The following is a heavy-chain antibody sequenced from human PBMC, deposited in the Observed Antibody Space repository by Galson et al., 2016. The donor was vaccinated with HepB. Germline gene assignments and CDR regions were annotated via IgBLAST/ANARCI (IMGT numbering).Heavy chain of an antibody. CDR2: VSYGGSKN. Sequence: SLRLSCAASGFSFSNYGMHWVRQAPGKGLEWVAGVSYGGSKNYYVDSVKGRFTISRDNSKNTLYLQMNSLRPEDTAIYYCAKDYCSDTCHLGRWNVWGQGTPVTV. V-gene: IGHV3-30*18. CDR3: AKDYCSDTCHLGRWNV. CDR1: GFSFSNYG. J-gene: IGHJ6*02. D-gene: IGHD2-15*01.